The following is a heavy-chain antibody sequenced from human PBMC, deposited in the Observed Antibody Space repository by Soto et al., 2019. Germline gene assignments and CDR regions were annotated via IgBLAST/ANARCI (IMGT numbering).Heavy chain of an antibody. D-gene: IGHD1-26*01. V-gene: IGHV4-59*01. CDR1: GGSISSYY. J-gene: IGHJ4*02. Sequence: SETLSLTCTASGGSISSYYWSWIRQPPGKGLEWIGYIYYSGSTNYNPSLKSRVTISVDTSKNQFSLKLSSVTAADTAVYYCARKNSGSYSGLDYWGQGTLVTVSS. CDR3: ARKNSGSYSGLDY. CDR2: IYYSGST.